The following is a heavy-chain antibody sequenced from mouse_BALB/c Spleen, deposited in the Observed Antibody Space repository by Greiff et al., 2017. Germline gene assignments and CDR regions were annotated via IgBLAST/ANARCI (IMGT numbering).Heavy chain of an antibody. Sequence: EVKLVESGGGLVQPGGSLKLSCAASGFTFSSYTMSWVRQTPEKRLEWVAYISNGGGSTYYPDSVKGRFTISRDNAKNTLYLQMSSLKSEDTAMYYCARQETSNWAWFAYWGQGTLVTVSA. CDR3: ARQETSNWAWFAY. D-gene: IGHD4-1*02. CDR2: ISNGGGST. J-gene: IGHJ3*01. V-gene: IGHV5-12-2*01. CDR1: GFTFSSYT.